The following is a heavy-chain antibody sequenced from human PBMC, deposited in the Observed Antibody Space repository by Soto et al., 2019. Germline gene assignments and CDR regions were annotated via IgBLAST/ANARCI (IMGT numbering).Heavy chain of an antibody. CDR2: MYSTGIT. J-gene: IGHJ4*02. V-gene: IGHV3-53*01. D-gene: IGHD2-8*01. CDR1: GVTVSNNY. CDR3: ARAHGCRTIGC. Sequence: EVQLVESGGGLIQPGGSLRLSCAASGVTVSNNYMSWVRQPPGKGLEWVSVMYSTGITSYADSVKGRFTISRDTSKNTLSLQMNSLSVAVTAVYYCARAHGCRTIGCWGQGTLVTVSS.